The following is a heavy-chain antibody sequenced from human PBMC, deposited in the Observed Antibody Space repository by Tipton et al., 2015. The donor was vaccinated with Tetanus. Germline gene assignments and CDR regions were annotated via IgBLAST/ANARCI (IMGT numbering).Heavy chain of an antibody. D-gene: IGHD6-13*01. CDR3: ARAGGGSWGNFDY. CDR1: GGSIISYY. CDR2: VYSSGST. V-gene: IGHV4-4*07. J-gene: IGHJ4*02. Sequence: TLSLTCTVSGGSIISYYWSWIRQPAGKGLEWIGRVYSSGSTHYNPSLKSRVTMSLDTSKNQFSLKLSSVTAADTAVYYCARAGGGSWGNFDYWGQGTLVTVSS.